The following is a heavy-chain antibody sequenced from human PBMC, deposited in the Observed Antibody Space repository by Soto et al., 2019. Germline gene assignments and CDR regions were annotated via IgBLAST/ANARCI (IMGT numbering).Heavy chain of an antibody. J-gene: IGHJ3*02. CDR3: ARRLYPGYCSGGSCYSVGYRFDAFDI. CDR2: IYPGDSDT. CDR1: GCSFTSYW. Sequence: PGESLKISCKGSGCSFTSYWIGCVRQMPGKGLEWMGIIYPGDSDTRYSPSFQGQVTISADKSISTAYLQWSSLKASDTAMYYCARRLYPGYCSGGSCYSVGYRFDAFDIWGQGTMVTVSS. V-gene: IGHV5-51*01. D-gene: IGHD2-15*01.